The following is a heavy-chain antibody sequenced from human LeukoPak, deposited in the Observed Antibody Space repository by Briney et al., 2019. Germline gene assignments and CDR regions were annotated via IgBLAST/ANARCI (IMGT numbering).Heavy chain of an antibody. CDR1: GFTFSSYA. D-gene: IGHD4-11*01. V-gene: IGHV3-64*01. J-gene: IGHJ4*02. Sequence: GGSLRLSCAASGFTFSSYAMHWVRQAPGKGLEYVSVINNNGGTTYYANSVKGRFTISRDNSKNTVFLQMGSLRAEDMAVYCCARGTTVNTPFDHWGQGTLVTVSS. CDR2: INNNGGTT. CDR3: ARGTTVNTPFDH.